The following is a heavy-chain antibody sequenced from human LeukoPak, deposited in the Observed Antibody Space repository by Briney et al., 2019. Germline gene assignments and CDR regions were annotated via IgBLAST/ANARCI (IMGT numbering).Heavy chain of an antibody. CDR3: ARDRAYYDILTGFDYFDY. V-gene: IGHV4-4*07. J-gene: IGHJ4*02. CDR1: GGSLSSYY. CDR2: IYTSGST. Sequence: SETLSLTCTASGGSLSSYYWSWIRQPAGKGLEWIGRIYTSGSTNYNPSLKSRVTMSVDASKNQFSLKLSSVTAADTAVYYCARDRAYYDILTGFDYFDYWGQGTLVTVSS. D-gene: IGHD3-9*01.